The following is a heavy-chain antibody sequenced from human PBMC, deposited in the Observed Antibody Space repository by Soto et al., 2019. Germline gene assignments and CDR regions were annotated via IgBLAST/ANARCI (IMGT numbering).Heavy chain of an antibody. D-gene: IGHD2-2*01. V-gene: IGHV4-59*01. Sequence: SETLSLTCTVSGGSIGSYYWSWIRQRPGKGLEWIGYIYYSGGTNYNPSLKSRVTISVDTSKNQFSLKLSSVTAADTAVYYCARVAVPAAMSGHYYYFDYWGQGTLVTVSS. CDR2: IYYSGGT. J-gene: IGHJ4*02. CDR3: ARVAVPAAMSGHYYYFDY. CDR1: GGSIGSYY.